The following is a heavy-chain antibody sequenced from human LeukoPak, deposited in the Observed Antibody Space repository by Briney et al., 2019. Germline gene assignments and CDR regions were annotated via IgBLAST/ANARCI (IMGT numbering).Heavy chain of an antibody. V-gene: IGHV3-15*01. J-gene: IGHJ3*02. CDR1: RFTFSSAW. D-gene: IGHD3-22*01. CDR3: TGYSSGYYFRVDAFDI. Sequence: PGRSLRLSCAASRFTFSSAWMSWVRQAQGKGLEWVGRVKSKTDGGTTDSAAPVKGRFTISRDDSTNTLYLQMNSLKTDDTAVYYCTGYSSGYYFRVDAFDIWGQGTMVTVSS. CDR2: VKSKTDGGTT.